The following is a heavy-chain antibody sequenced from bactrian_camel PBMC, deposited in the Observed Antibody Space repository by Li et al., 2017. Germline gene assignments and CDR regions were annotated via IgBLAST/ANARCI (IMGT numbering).Heavy chain of an antibody. CDR2: IYNDGSSP. J-gene: IGHJ6*01. V-gene: IGHV3-2*01. CDR3: APKISDTWYTSPAQFNARDFDY. CDR1: GFTLSTYD. Sequence: HVQLVESGGDLVRPGGSLRIACAASGFTLSTYDMNWVRQAPGKGLEWVSSIYNDGSSPYYADSVKGRFTISRDDAKNTLYLQMASLKPEDTAIYTCAPKISDTWYTSPAQFNARDFDYWGQGTQVTVS. D-gene: IGHD6*01.